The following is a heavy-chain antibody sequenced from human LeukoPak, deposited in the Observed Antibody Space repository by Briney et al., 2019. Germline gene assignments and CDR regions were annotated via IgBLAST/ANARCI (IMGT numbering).Heavy chain of an antibody. Sequence: SETLSLTCTVSGGSISSYYWSWIRQPPGKGLEWIGYIYYSGSTNYNPSLKSRVTISVDTSKNQFSLKLRSVTAADTAVYYCARVKYFDWLTYAFDIWGQGTMVTVSS. D-gene: IGHD3-9*01. CDR1: GGSISSYY. J-gene: IGHJ3*02. V-gene: IGHV4-59*01. CDR2: IYYSGST. CDR3: ARVKYFDWLTYAFDI.